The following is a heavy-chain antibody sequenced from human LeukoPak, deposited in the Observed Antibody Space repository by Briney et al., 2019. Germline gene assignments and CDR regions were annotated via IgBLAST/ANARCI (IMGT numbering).Heavy chain of an antibody. J-gene: IGHJ4*02. V-gene: IGHV4-59*08. CDR3: ARGWDFDH. CDR2: IYYSGST. Sequence: SETLSLICTVSGGSISSFYWSWIRQPPGKGLEWIGEIYYSGSTNYGPSLKSRVTISVDMSKNQFSLRLSSVTAADTAVYYCARGWDFDHWGQGTLVTVSS. D-gene: IGHD1-26*01. CDR1: GGSISSFY.